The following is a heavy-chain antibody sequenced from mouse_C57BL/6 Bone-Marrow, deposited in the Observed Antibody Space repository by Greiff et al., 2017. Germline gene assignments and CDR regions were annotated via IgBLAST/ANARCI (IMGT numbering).Heavy chain of an antibody. CDR1: GFTFSSYG. D-gene: IGHD2-12*01. CDR2: ISSGGSYT. CDR3: ARHLYWFAY. V-gene: IGHV5-6*01. Sequence: EVQLVESGGDLVKPGGSLKLSCAASGFTFSSYGMSWVRQTPDKRLEWVATISSGGSYTYYPDSVKGRFTISRDNAKNTLYLQMSSLKSEDTAMYYCARHLYWFAYWGQGTLVTVSA. J-gene: IGHJ3*01.